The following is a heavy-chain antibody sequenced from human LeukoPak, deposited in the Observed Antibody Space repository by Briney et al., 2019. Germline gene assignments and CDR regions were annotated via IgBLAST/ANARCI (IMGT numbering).Heavy chain of an antibody. Sequence: GGSPRLSCAASGFTFSSYCMNWVRQAPGKGLEWVSSITSSSSYIYYADSVKGRFTISRDNAKNSLYLQMNSLRAEDTAVYYCAKDPSQLWFGERPGHWGQGTLVTVSS. CDR3: AKDPSQLWFGERPGH. CDR2: ITSSSSYI. J-gene: IGHJ4*02. V-gene: IGHV3-21*04. CDR1: GFTFSSYC. D-gene: IGHD3-10*01.